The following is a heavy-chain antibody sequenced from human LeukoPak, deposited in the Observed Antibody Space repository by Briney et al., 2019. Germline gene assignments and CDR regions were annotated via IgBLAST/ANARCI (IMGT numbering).Heavy chain of an antibody. J-gene: IGHJ4*02. V-gene: IGHV3-21*01. Sequence: GGSLRLSCVASGFTFSTYAMSWVRQAPGKGLEWVSSISSSSSYIYYADSVKGRFTISRDNAKNSLYLQMNSLRAEDTAVYYCARIAVAEFDYWGQGTLVTVSS. CDR2: ISSSSSYI. CDR3: ARIAVAEFDY. D-gene: IGHD6-19*01. CDR1: GFTFSTYA.